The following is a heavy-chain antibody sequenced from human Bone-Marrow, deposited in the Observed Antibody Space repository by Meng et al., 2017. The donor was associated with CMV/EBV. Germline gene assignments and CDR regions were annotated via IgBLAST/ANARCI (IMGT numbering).Heavy chain of an antibody. V-gene: IGHV3-53*01. CDR1: GFTVSSNY. CDR2: IYSGGST. D-gene: IGHD2-15*01. J-gene: IGHJ4*02. CDR3: ARERNVVVVAKDFRKPQPIEPIDY. Sequence: GESLKISCAASGFTVSSNYMSWVRQAPGKGLGWVSVIYSGGSTYYADSVKGRFTISRDNSKNTLYLQMNSLRAEDTAVYYCARERNVVVVAKDFRKPQPIEPIDYWGQGTLVTGSS.